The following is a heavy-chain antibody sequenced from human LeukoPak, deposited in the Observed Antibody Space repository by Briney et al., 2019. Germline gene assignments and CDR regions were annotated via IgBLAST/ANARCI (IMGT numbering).Heavy chain of an antibody. J-gene: IGHJ4*02. CDR1: GGSISSYY. CDR3: ARVVGSGSYGLLDY. Sequence: PSETLSLTCTVSGGSISSYYWSWIRQPPGKGLEWIGYIYYSGSTNYNPSLKSRVTISVDTSKNQFSLKLSSVTAADTAVYYCARVVGSGSYGLLDYWGQGTLVTVSS. V-gene: IGHV4-59*01. D-gene: IGHD1-26*01. CDR2: IYYSGST.